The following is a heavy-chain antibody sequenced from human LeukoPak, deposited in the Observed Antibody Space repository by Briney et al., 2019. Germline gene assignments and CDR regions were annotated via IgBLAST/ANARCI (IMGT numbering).Heavy chain of an antibody. CDR3: AREAAAGLKRGYYYYGMDV. CDR2: INPSGGST. D-gene: IGHD6-13*01. Sequence: ASLKVSCKASGYTFTSYYMHWVRQAPGQGLEWMEIINPSGGSTSYAQKFQGRVTMTRDTSASTVYMELSSLRSEDTAVYYCAREAAAGLKRGYYYYGMDVWGKGTTVTVSS. J-gene: IGHJ6*04. V-gene: IGHV1-46*01. CDR1: GYTFTSYY.